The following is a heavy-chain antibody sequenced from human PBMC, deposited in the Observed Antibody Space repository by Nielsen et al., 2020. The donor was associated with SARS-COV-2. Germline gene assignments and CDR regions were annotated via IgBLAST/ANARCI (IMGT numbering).Heavy chain of an antibody. V-gene: IGHV6-1*01. J-gene: IGHJ6*03. CDR3: ARARGAYGDYYYYYYTDV. CDR2: TYYSSKWYN. Sequence: WIRQSPSRGLQWLGRTYYSSKWYNDYAVSVKSRRTINPDTSKNQFSLHLNSVTPEDTAVYYCARARGAYGDYYYYYYTDVWGKGTTVTVSS. D-gene: IGHD4-17*01.